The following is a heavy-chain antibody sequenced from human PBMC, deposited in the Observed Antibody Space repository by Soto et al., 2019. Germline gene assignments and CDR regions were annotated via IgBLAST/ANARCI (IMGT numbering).Heavy chain of an antibody. J-gene: IGHJ4*02. CDR3: TRDRPPHNTGWPIFEY. V-gene: IGHV3-48*02. D-gene: IGHD6-19*01. CDR2: ISGVNSDV. Sequence: EVQLMESGGGLVQPGGSLRLSCAASGFTLSSYNMNWVRQAPGTGLEWVSFISGVNSDVFYADSVKGRFTISRDNAKNALYLQMNSLRDEDTAVYYCTRDRPPHNTGWPIFEYWGQGTLVTVSS. CDR1: GFTLSSYN.